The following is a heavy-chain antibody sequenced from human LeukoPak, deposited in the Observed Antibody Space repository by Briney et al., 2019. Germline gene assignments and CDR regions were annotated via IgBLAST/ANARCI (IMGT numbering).Heavy chain of an antibody. CDR2: IDSYSGGT. CDR3: ARLRDGYNSPYDAFDI. D-gene: IGHD5-24*01. CDR1: GYTFTGYY. Sequence: ASVKVSCKAAGYTFTGYYIHWVRQAPGQGLEWMGWIDSYSGGTNYAQKFQGRVTMTTNYMELSRLRSDDTAVYYCARLRDGYNSPYDAFDIWGQGTMVTVSS. V-gene: IGHV1-2*02. J-gene: IGHJ3*02.